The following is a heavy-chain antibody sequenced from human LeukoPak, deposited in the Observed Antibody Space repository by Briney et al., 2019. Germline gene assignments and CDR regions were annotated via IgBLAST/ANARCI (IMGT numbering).Heavy chain of an antibody. J-gene: IGHJ4*02. V-gene: IGHV1-46*01. CDR3: ARDREEGYNSYYFDS. Sequence: ASVKVSCKASGYTFTNYYMHWVRQAPGQGLEWVGIINPSGGSTGYAQKFQGRFTMTRDTSTTTVYMELRSLRSEDTAVYYCARDREEGYNSYYFDSWGQGTLVIVSS. CDR1: GYTFTNYY. CDR2: INPSGGST. D-gene: IGHD5-24*01.